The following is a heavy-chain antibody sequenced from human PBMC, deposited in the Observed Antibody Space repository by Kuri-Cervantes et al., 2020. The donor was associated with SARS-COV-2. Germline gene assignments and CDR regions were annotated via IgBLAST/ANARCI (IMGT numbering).Heavy chain of an antibody. D-gene: IGHD2-2*01. V-gene: IGHV3-21*01. CDR2: ISSSSSYI. J-gene: IGHJ6*03. Sequence: ETLSLTCAASGFTFSSYSMNWVRQAPGKGLEWVSSISSSSSYIYYADSVKGRFTISRDNAKNSLYLQMNSLRAEDTAVYYCARDLGYCSSTSCYEGHYMDVWGKGTTVTVSS. CDR3: ARDLGYCSSTSCYEGHYMDV. CDR1: GFTFSSYS.